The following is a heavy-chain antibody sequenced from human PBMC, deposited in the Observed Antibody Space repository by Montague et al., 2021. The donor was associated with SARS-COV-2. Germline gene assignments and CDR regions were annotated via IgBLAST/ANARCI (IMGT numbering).Heavy chain of an antibody. D-gene: IGHD5-12*01. CDR2: IYHSGST. Sequence: SETLSLTCTVSGYSISSGYYWGWIRQPPGKGLEWIGSIYHSGSTYYNPSLKSRVTISVDTSKNQFSLKLSSVTAADTAVYYCARRGRKLLPVATTIGGFDIWGQGTMVTVPS. CDR1: GYSISSGYY. CDR3: ARRGRKLLPVATTIGGFDI. J-gene: IGHJ3*02. V-gene: IGHV4-38-2*02.